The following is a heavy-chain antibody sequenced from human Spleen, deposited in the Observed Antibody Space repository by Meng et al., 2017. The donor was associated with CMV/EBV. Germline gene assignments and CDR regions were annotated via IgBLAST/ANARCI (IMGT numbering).Heavy chain of an antibody. V-gene: IGHV1-46*01. CDR2: INPSGGST. CDR3: ATGGGSYYLY. J-gene: IGHJ4*02. CDR1: EYTFTNYY. D-gene: IGHD1-26*01. Sequence: QWRVRQAGDELKNPGASLKVSCKAPEYTFTNYYMQCVRQAPGQGLGWMGEINPSGGSTNYAQKFQGRLTMTRETSTSTVYMELSSLRSEYTAVYYCATGGGSYYLYWGQGTLVTASS.